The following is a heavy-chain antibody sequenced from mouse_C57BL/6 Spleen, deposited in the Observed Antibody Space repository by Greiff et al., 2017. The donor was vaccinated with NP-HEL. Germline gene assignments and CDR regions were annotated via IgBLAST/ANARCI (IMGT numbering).Heavy chain of an antibody. CDR2: IDPSDSYT. CDR1: GYTFTSYW. D-gene: IGHD2-4*01. J-gene: IGHJ3*01. Sequence: QVQLQQPGAELVMPGASVKLSCKASGYTFTSYWMHWVKQRPGQGLEWIGEIDPSDSYTNYNQKFKGKSTLTVDKSSSTAYMQLSSLTSEDSAVYYCAREEDYDGGRFAYWGQGTLVTVSA. CDR3: AREEDYDGGRFAY. V-gene: IGHV1-69*01.